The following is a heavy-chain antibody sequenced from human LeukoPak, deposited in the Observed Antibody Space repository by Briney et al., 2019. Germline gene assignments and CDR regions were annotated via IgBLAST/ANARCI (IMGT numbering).Heavy chain of an antibody. CDR2: INPNSGGT. D-gene: IGHD5-12*01. CDR1: GYTFTGYY. Sequence: ASVKVSCKASGYTFTGYYMHWVRQAPGQGLEWMGWINPNSGGTNYAQKFQGRVTMTRDTSISTAYMELSGLRSDDTAVYYCARVDSGYDGWGYWGQGTLVTVSS. CDR3: ARVDSGYDGWGY. V-gene: IGHV1-2*02. J-gene: IGHJ4*02.